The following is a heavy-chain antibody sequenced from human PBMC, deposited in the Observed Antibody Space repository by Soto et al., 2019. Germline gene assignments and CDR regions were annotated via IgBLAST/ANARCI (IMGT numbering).Heavy chain of an antibody. D-gene: IGHD1-1*01. Sequence: QITLKESGPTRVKPTQTLTLACTFSGFSLSSSGVGVGWIRQPPGKALEQLALIYWDDDKRYSPSLKSRLTITQDPSKNQVVLTMTNMDPVDTATYYCAHRAGLQGNWDGGYFDFWGQGALVTVSS. V-gene: IGHV2-5*02. J-gene: IGHJ4*02. CDR3: AHRAGLQGNWDGGYFDF. CDR2: IYWDDDK. CDR1: GFSLSSSGVG.